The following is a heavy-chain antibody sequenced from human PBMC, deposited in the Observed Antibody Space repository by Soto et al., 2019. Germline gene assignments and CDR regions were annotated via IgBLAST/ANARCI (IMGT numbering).Heavy chain of an antibody. CDR2: ISGSSSYI. J-gene: IGHJ4*02. V-gene: IGHV3-21*01. CDR3: ARVVYYDSSGYQY. D-gene: IGHD3-22*01. CDR1: GFTFSSYN. Sequence: PVGSLRLSCAASGFTFSSYNMNWVRQAPGKGLEWVSSISGSSSYIYYADSVKGRFTISRDNAKNSLYLQMNSLRAEDTAVYYCARVVYYDSSGYQYCGQRTLVTVSS.